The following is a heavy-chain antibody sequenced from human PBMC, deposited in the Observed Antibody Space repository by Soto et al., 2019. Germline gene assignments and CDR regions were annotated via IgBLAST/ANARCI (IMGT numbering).Heavy chain of an antibody. CDR2: MYYSGST. Sequence: SETLSLTCTVSGGSISSGGYYWSWIRQHPGKGLEWIGYMYYSGSTYYNPSLKSRVTISVDTSKNQFSLKLSSVTAADTAVYYCAIGSTSLGMDVWGQGTTVTVSS. J-gene: IGHJ6*02. D-gene: IGHD2-2*01. CDR1: GGSISSGGYY. V-gene: IGHV4-31*03. CDR3: AIGSTSLGMDV.